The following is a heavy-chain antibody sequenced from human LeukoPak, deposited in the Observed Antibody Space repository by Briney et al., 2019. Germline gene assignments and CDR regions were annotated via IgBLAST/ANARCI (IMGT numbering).Heavy chain of an antibody. D-gene: IGHD6-13*01. Sequence: PSETLSLTCTVSGGSVSSSSYYWGWIRQPPGKGLEWIGSIYYSGNTYYNPSLKSRVTISVDTSKNQFSLKLSSVTAADTAVYFCARSYSSSWYGEDYFDYWAQGTLVTVSS. J-gene: IGHJ4*02. CDR2: IYYSGNT. CDR3: ARSYSSSWYGEDYFDY. V-gene: IGHV4-39*01. CDR1: GGSVSSSSYY.